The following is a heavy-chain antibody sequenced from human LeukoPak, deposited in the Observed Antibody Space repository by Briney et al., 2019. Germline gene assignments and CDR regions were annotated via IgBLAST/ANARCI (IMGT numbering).Heavy chain of an antibody. D-gene: IGHD3-9*01. CDR3: ARGVKVYYDILTGHTGGAFDI. CDR1: GGSISSGGYY. Sequence: PSETLSLTCTVSGGSISSGGYYWSWIRQHPGKGLEWIGYIYYSGSTYYNPSLKSRVTISVDTSKNQFSLKLSSVTAADTAVYYCARGVKVYYDILTGHTGGAFDIWGQGTMVTVSS. J-gene: IGHJ3*02. V-gene: IGHV4-31*03. CDR2: IYYSGST.